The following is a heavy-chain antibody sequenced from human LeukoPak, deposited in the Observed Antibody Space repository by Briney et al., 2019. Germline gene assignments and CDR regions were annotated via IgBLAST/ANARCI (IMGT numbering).Heavy chain of an antibody. D-gene: IGHD6-19*01. CDR1: GASISRPYW. Sequence: SETLSHTCGVSGASISRPYWWIWVRQPPGKGPEWIAEISYSGNTHYNPSLKSRVIISLDKSKNLVFLKLNSVTAADTAMYYCARDGGSDQYYFDNWGQGTLVTVSS. J-gene: IGHJ4*02. CDR2: ISYSGNT. V-gene: IGHV4-4*02. CDR3: ARDGGSDQYYFDN.